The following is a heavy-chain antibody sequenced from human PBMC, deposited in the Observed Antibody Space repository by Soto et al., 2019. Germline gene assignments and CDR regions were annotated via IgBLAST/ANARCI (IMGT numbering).Heavy chain of an antibody. J-gene: IGHJ5*02. Sequence: SVKVSCKASGGTFSSYTISWVRQAPGQGLEWMGRIIPILGIANYAQKFQGRVTITADKSTSTAYMELSSLRSEDTAVYYCARGQNCSSTSCYFDWFDPWGQGTLVTVSS. CDR1: GGTFSSYT. D-gene: IGHD2-2*01. V-gene: IGHV1-69*02. CDR2: IIPILGIA. CDR3: ARGQNCSSTSCYFDWFDP.